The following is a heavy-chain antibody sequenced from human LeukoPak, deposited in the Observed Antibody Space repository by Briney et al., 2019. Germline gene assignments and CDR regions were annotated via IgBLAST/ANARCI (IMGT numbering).Heavy chain of an antibody. V-gene: IGHV3-23*01. CDR1: GFTFSSYA. CDR3: AKGARGVRGFRPEGFDY. CDR2: ISGSGGST. D-gene: IGHD3-10*01. Sequence: PGGSLRLSCAASGFTFSSYAMSWVRQAPGKGLEWVSAISGSGGSTYYADSVKGRFTISRDNSKNTLYLQMNSLRAEDTAVYYCAKGARGVRGFRPEGFDYWGQGTLVTVSS. J-gene: IGHJ4*02.